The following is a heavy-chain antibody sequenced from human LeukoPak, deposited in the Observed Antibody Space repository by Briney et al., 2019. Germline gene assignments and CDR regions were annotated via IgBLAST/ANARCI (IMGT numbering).Heavy chain of an antibody. J-gene: IGHJ3*01. CDR1: GDSISSYY. CDR3: ARPAPHGGNGAFDV. V-gene: IGHV4-59*12. D-gene: IGHD4-23*01. Sequence: SETLSLTCTVSGDSISSYYWSWIRQPPGKGLEWIGYIYYSGSTNYNPSLMSRVTISVDTSKNQFSLKLSSVTAADTAVYYCARPAPHGGNGAFDVWGQGTVVTVSS. CDR2: IYYSGST.